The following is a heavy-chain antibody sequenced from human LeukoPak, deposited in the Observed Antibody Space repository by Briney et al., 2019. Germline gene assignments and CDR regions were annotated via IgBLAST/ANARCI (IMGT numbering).Heavy chain of an antibody. V-gene: IGHV4-34*01. CDR3: ARHEGSSSGPFDY. Sequence: PSETLSLTCAVYGGSFSGYYWSWIRQPPGKGLEWIGEINHSGSTNYNPSLKSRVTISVDTSKNQFSLKLSSVTAADTAVYYCARHEGSSSGPFDYWGQGTLVTVSS. D-gene: IGHD6-6*01. CDR2: INHSGST. CDR1: GGSFSGYY. J-gene: IGHJ4*02.